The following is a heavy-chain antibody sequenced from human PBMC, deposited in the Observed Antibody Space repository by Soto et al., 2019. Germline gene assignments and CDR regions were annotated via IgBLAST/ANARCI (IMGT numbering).Heavy chain of an antibody. CDR1: GFTFSSYA. J-gene: IGHJ4*02. V-gene: IGHV3-23*01. D-gene: IGHD4-17*01. CDR3: AKDYSTVTTDPLSVVLFDY. CDR2: ITSDGRT. Sequence: GGSLRLCCAASGFTFSSYAMSWVRQAPGKGLEWVSIITSDGRTYYADSVKGRFTISRDNSKNTVYLQMNSLRAEDTAVSYCAKDYSTVTTDPLSVVLFDYWGQGA.